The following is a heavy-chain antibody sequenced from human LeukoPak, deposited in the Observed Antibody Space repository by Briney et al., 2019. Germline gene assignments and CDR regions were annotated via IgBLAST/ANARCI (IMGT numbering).Heavy chain of an antibody. V-gene: IGHV3-21*01. Sequence: TGGSLRLSCAASGFTFSSYSMNWVRQAPGKGLEWGSSISSSSSYIYYADSVKGRFTISRDNAKNSLYLQMNSLRAEDTAVYYCARLVCSSTSCYDYWGQGTLVTVSS. CDR1: GFTFSSYS. CDR2: ISSSSSYI. J-gene: IGHJ4*02. D-gene: IGHD2-2*01. CDR3: ARLVCSSTSCYDY.